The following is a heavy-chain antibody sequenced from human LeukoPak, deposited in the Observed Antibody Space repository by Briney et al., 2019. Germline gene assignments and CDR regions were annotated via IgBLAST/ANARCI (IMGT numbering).Heavy chain of an antibody. J-gene: IGHJ4*02. CDR3: ILAAAGTEFDS. Sequence: PGGSLTLSCAASGFTFSFYWVHWVRQAPGTGLVWVSRIDTNGSSTSYADSVKGRFTISRDNAKNTLYLQMSSPRAEDTAVYYCILAAAGTEFDSWGQGTLVTVSS. D-gene: IGHD6-13*01. CDR2: IDTNGSST. V-gene: IGHV3-74*01. CDR1: GFTFSFYW.